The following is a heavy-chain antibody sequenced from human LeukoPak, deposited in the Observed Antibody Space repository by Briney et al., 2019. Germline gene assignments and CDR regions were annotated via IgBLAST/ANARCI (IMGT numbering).Heavy chain of an antibody. Sequence: GGSLRLSCVGSGFPFSSYAMNWVRQAPGKGLAWVSAISHTGGSTDSADSVKGRFTISRDNSKNTPYLQMNSLRAEDTAIYYCAKDLGSFIYGQEPFDYWGQGILVTVSS. CDR3: AKDLGSFIYGQEPFDY. J-gene: IGHJ4*02. D-gene: IGHD3-3*02. CDR1: GFPFSSYA. CDR2: ISHTGGST. V-gene: IGHV3-23*01.